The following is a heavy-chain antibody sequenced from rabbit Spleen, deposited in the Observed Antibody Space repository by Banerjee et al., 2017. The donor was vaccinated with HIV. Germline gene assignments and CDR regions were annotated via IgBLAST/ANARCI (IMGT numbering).Heavy chain of an antibody. CDR1: GFSFSNRYY. CDR3: ARDLVGVIGWNFYL. J-gene: IGHJ4*01. V-gene: IGHV1S40*01. Sequence: QSLEESGGDLVKPGASLTLTCTASGFSFSNRYYMCWVRQAPGKGLEWVACIASGSSGDTYYASWAKGRFTISRTSSTTVTLRMTSLTAADTATYFCARDLVGVIGWNFYLWGPGTLVTVS. D-gene: IGHD1-1*01. CDR2: IASGSSGDT.